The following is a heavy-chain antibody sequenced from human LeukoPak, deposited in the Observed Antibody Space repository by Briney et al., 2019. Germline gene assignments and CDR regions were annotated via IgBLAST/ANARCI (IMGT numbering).Heavy chain of an antibody. Sequence: PGGSLRLSCAASGFTFEDHAMNWVRQVPGKGLEWVSGINGNGGSTGYADSVKGRFTISRDNAKNPLYLQMNSLRAEDTAVYYCARDTGYSYGYDYWGQGTLVTVSS. V-gene: IGHV3-20*04. D-gene: IGHD5-18*01. CDR3: ARDTGYSYGYDY. CDR1: GFTFEDHA. CDR2: INGNGGST. J-gene: IGHJ4*02.